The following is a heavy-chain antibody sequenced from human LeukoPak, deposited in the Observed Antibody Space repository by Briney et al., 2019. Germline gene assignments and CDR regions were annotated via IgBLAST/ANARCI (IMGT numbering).Heavy chain of an antibody. CDR2: ISVSGGST. J-gene: IGHJ4*02. V-gene: IGHV3-23*01. D-gene: IGHD3-22*01. CDR1: EFTFSSYA. CDR3: AKPRITMIVVATGFDY. Sequence: PGGSLRLSCVASEFTFSSYAMSWVRQAPGKGLEWVSAISVSGGSTYYADSVKGRFTISRDNSKNTLYLQMNSLRAEDTAVYYCAKPRITMIVVATGFDYWGQGTLVTVSS.